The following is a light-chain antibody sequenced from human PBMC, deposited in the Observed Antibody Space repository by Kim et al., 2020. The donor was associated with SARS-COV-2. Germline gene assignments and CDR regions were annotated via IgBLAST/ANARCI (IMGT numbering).Light chain of an antibody. CDR3: CSFAGSSTWV. Sequence: QSALTQPASVSGSLGQSITISCTGTSTDVGSYNLVSWYQQHPGKAPKLLISDVSKRPSGVSNRFSGSKSGNTASLTISGLQAGDEADYYCCSFAGSSTWVFGGGTKLTVL. CDR1: STDVGSYNL. V-gene: IGLV2-23*02. CDR2: DVS. J-gene: IGLJ3*02.